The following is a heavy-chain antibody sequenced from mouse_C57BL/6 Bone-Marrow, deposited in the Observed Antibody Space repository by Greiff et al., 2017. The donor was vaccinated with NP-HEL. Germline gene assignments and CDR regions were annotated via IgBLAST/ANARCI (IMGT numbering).Heavy chain of an antibody. CDR3: DRGGNYWYYVYY. V-gene: IGHV1-47*01. CDR2: FHPYNDDT. CDR1: GYTFTTYP. D-gene: IGHD2-1*01. Sequence: VQLQESGAELVKPGASVKMSCKASGYTFTTYPIAWVQQNHGKSLEWIGNFHPYNDDTEYNEKFKNKATLTVEKSSSTVYLELSRLTSDDSSVFCWDRGGNYWYYVYYGGRGTSLTVTA. J-gene: IGHJ2*03.